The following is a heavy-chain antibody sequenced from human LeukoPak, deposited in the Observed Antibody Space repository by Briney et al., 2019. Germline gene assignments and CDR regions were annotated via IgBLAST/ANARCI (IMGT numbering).Heavy chain of an antibody. CDR3: VKDIQLST. D-gene: IGHD5-24*01. J-gene: IGHJ3*01. Sequence: GGSLRLSCAASGFTFSSYSMNWVRQAPGKGLEWVSLIGSSGGSTYYADSVKGRFTISRDNSNHTLSLQMNSLRVEDTAIYYCVKDIQLSTWGLGTMVTVSS. CDR2: IGSSGGST. V-gene: IGHV3-23*01. CDR1: GFTFSSYS.